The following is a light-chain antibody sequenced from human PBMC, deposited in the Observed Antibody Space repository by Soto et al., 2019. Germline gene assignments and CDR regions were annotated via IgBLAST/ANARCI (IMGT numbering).Light chain of an antibody. CDR2: EVN. J-gene: IGLJ3*02. CDR1: SSDVGSYNL. V-gene: IGLV2-23*02. Sequence: QSALTHPASVSGSPGQSITISCTGTSSDVGSYNLVSWYQQHPGKAPKLMIYEVNKRPSGVSNRFSGSKSGNTASLTISGLQAEDEGDYYCCSYAGSSTFVFGGGTKLTVL. CDR3: CSYAGSSTFV.